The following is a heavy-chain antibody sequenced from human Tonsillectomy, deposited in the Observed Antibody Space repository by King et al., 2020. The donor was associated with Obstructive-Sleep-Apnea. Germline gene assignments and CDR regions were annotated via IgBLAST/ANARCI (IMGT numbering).Heavy chain of an antibody. CDR3: ARTPEYSSSWYFDY. V-gene: IGHV2-26*01. D-gene: IGHD6-13*01. CDR2: IFSNDEK. J-gene: IGHJ4*02. Sequence: TLKESGPVLVKPTETLTLTCTVSGFSLSNARMGVSWIRQPPGKALKWLAHIFSNDEKSYSTSLKSRLTISKDTSKSQVVLTMTNMDPVDTATYYCARTPEYSSSWYFDYWGQGTLVTVSS. CDR1: GFSLSNARMG.